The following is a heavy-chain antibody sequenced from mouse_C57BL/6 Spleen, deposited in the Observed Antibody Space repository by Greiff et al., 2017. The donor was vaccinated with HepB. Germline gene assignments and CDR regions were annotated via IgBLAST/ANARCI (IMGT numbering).Heavy chain of an antibody. D-gene: IGHD1-1*01. CDR3: VMGDYYGSSYRYFDV. J-gene: IGHJ1*03. V-gene: IGHV10-3*01. CDR1: GFTFNTYA. CDR2: IRSKSSNYAT. Sequence: EVMLVESGGGLVQPKGSLKLSCAASGFTFNTYAMHWVRQAPGKGLEWVARIRSKSSNYATYYADSVKDRFTISRDNSQSMLYLQMNNLKTEDTAMYYGVMGDYYGSSYRYFDVWGTGTTVTVSS.